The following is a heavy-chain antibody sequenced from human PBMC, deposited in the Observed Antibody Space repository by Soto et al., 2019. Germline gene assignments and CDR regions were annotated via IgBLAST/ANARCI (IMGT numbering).Heavy chain of an antibody. CDR1: GFTFSSYW. D-gene: IGHD3-22*01. V-gene: IGHV3-74*01. Sequence: AGGSLRLSCAASGFTFSSYWMHWVRQAPGKGLVWVSRINSDGSSTSYADSVKGRFTISRDNAKNTLYLQMNSLRAEDTAVYYCARDTFGDSSGYYGYYYYYGMDVWGQGTTVTVSS. CDR3: ARDTFGDSSGYYGYYYYYGMDV. CDR2: INSDGSST. J-gene: IGHJ6*02.